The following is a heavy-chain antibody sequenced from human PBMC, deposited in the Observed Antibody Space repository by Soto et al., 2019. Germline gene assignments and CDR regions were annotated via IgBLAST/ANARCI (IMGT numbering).Heavy chain of an antibody. Sequence: QLHLQESGPGLVRPSETLSLICTVSGDSIISEIYYWGWIRQSPGKGLEWIGSIFYSGSTYYNPSLKSRVTMSVDTSKSQFSLKLNSVTAADTVVYYCTRHGYYYRSGNCHFWGQGTLVTVSS. CDR1: GDSIISEIYY. J-gene: IGHJ4*02. D-gene: IGHD3-10*01. V-gene: IGHV4-39*01. CDR2: IFYSGST. CDR3: TRHGYYYRSGNCHF.